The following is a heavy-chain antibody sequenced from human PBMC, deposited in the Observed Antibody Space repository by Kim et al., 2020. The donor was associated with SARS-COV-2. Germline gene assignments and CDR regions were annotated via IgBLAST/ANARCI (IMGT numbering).Heavy chain of an antibody. J-gene: IGHJ4*02. Sequence: GGSLRLSCAATGFTFSSYAMSWVRQAPGKGLEWVSALTTSGGSTYYADSVKGRFTISRDNSKNMLYLQMNNLRAEDTALYYCAKPPVTYCGGDCPFESWGRGTLVT. CDR2: LTTSGGST. CDR3: AKPPVTYCGGDCPFES. D-gene: IGHD2-21*02. V-gene: IGHV3-23*01. CDR1: GFTFSSYA.